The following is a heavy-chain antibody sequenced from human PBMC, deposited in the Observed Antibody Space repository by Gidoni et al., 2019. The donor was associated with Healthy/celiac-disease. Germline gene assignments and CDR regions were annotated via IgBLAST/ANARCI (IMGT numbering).Heavy chain of an antibody. CDR2: IRSKANSYAT. Sequence: EVQLVESGGGLVQHGGSRSLYCVASGFTFRGSAMRWGRQDSGKGLEWVGRIRSKANSYATAYAASVKGRFTISRDDSKSTAYLQMNSLKTEDTAVYYCTRLGSSSGSGYWGQGTLVTVSS. CDR1: GFTFRGSA. J-gene: IGHJ4*02. V-gene: IGHV3-73*02. CDR3: TRLGSSSGSGY. D-gene: IGHD6-6*01.